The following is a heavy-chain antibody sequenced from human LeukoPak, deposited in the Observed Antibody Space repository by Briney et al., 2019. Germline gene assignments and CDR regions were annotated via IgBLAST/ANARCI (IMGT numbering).Heavy chain of an antibody. V-gene: IGHV1-46*01. CDR2: INPSGGST. CDR3: ARAYSSGWYGIDY. CDR1: GYTFSSYY. D-gene: IGHD6-19*01. J-gene: IGHJ4*02. Sequence: ASVKVSCKTSGYTFSSYYMHWVRQAPGQGLEWMGIINPSGGSTGYAQKSQGRVTMTRDTSTSIVYMEVSSLRSEGTAVYYCARAYSSGWYGIDYWGQGTLVTVSS.